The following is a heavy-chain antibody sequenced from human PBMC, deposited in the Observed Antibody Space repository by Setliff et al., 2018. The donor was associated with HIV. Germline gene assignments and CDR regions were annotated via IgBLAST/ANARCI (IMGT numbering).Heavy chain of an antibody. CDR3: AKDIRHSGYDHFDY. V-gene: IGHV3-11*01. CDR2: ISFRRGSI. Sequence: GSLRLSCAASGFTFSNYYMSWIRQAPGTGLEWVSYISFRRGSIYYTDSVQGRFTISRDIAKNSVYLQMNSLRAEDTALYYCAKDIRHSGYDHFDYWGQGTLVTVSS. J-gene: IGHJ4*02. D-gene: IGHD5-12*01. CDR1: GFTFSNYY.